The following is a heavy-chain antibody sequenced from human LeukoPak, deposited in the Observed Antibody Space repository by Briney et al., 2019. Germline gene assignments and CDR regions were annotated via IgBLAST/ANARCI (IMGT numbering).Heavy chain of an antibody. CDR1: GGTFSSYA. D-gene: IGHD1-7*01. J-gene: IGHJ5*02. Sequence: GAAVKDSCKASGGTFSSYAISWVRQAPGQGVEWMGGIIPSFGTANYAQKFQGRVTITTDESTSTAYMELSSLRSEDTAVYYCARVTGTTHNWFDPWGQGTLVTVSS. V-gene: IGHV1-69*05. CDR2: IIPSFGTA. CDR3: ARVTGTTHNWFDP.